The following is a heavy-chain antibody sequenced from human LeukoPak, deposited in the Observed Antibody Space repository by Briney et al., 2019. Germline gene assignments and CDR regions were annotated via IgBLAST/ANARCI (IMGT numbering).Heavy chain of an antibody. Sequence: GGSLRLSCAASGFTFDDYGMSWVRQAPGKGLEWVSGINWNGGSTGYADSVKGRFTISRDNAKNSLYLQMNSLRAEDTALYYCARAPTEGTDYYMDVWGKGTTVTVSS. V-gene: IGHV3-20*04. CDR3: ARAPTEGTDYYMDV. CDR1: GFTFDDYG. J-gene: IGHJ6*03. D-gene: IGHD2-8*02. CDR2: INWNGGST.